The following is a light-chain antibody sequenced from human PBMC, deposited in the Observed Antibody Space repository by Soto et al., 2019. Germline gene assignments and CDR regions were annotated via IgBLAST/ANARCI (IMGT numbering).Light chain of an antibody. Sequence: QSVLTQPPSVYGAPGQRVTISCTGSSSNIGAEYGIRWYQHLPGTAPKLLIYGVNSRPSGVPDRFSGSKSGSSASLAIAGLQAEDEADYYCQSYDDSLGGFYVFGTGTKLTVL. V-gene: IGLV1-40*01. CDR1: SSNIGAEYG. CDR3: QSYDDSLGGFYV. CDR2: GVN. J-gene: IGLJ1*01.